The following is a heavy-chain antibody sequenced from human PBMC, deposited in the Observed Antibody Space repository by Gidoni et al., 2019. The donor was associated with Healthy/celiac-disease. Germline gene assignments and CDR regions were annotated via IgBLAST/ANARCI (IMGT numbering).Heavy chain of an antibody. CDR3: ARHMALYYDFWSGYSNWFDP. CDR1: GGSISSSIYY. Sequence: QLQLQESGPGLVKPSETLSLTCTVTGGSISSSIYYCGWIRQPPGKGLEWIGSIYYSGSTYYNPSLKSRVTISVDTSKNQFSRKLSSVTAADTAVYYCARHMALYYDFWSGYSNWFDPWGQGTLVTVSS. J-gene: IGHJ5*02. CDR2: IYYSGST. V-gene: IGHV4-39*01. D-gene: IGHD3-3*01.